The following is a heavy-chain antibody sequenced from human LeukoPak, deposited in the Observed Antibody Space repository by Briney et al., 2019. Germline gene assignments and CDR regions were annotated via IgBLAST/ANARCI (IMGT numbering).Heavy chain of an antibody. D-gene: IGHD6-13*01. Sequence: ASVKVSCKASGYTFTSYGISWVRQAPGQGLEWMGWISAYNGNTNYAQKLQGRVTMTTDTSTSTAYMELRSLRSDDTAVYYCARDHSSWYLAYYNYGLDVWGQGTTVTVSS. V-gene: IGHV1-18*01. CDR1: GYTFTSYG. CDR3: ARDHSSWYLAYYNYGLDV. J-gene: IGHJ6*02. CDR2: ISAYNGNT.